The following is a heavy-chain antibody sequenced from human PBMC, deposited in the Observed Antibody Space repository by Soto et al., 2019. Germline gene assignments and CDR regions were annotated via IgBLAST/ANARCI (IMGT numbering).Heavy chain of an antibody. J-gene: IGHJ4*02. D-gene: IGHD3-10*01. CDR3: AKDFYGSGTDVDY. CDR1: GFTFDDYA. V-gene: IGHV3-9*01. CDR2: ISWNSGSI. Sequence: EVQLVESGGGLVQPGRSLRLSCAASGFTFDDYAMHWVRQAPGKGLEWVSGISWNSGSIGYADSVKGRFTISRDNAKNAVYLQMDSLRAEGTALYYCAKDFYGSGTDVDYWGQGTLVTVSS.